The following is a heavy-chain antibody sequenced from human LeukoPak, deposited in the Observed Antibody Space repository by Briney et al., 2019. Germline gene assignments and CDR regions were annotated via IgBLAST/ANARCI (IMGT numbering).Heavy chain of an antibody. J-gene: IGHJ5*02. Sequence: GGSLRLSCAASGFTFSSYSMNWVRQAPGKGLEGVSPISSSSSYIYYADSVKGRFTISRDNAKNSLYLQMNSLRAEGTAVYYCARNDIVVVPGNWFDPWGQGTLVTVSS. D-gene: IGHD2-2*01. V-gene: IGHV3-21*01. CDR3: ARNDIVVVPGNWFDP. CDR2: ISSSSSYI. CDR1: GFTFSSYS.